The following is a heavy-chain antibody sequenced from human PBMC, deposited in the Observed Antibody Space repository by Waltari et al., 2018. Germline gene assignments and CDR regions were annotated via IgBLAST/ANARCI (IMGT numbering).Heavy chain of an antibody. D-gene: IGHD3-3*01. V-gene: IGHV4-39*07. Sequence: QLQLQESGPGLLKPSETLSLTCTVSAGSISSSRYSWGWIRQPPGKGLEWIADLYYTGTPYYNPSLKSRVTISVDTSRNQFSLKLSSVTAADTAVYFCARRSGYYDLWGQGTMVTVSS. CDR2: LYYTGTP. CDR1: AGSISSSRYS. J-gene: IGHJ3*01. CDR3: ARRSGYYDL.